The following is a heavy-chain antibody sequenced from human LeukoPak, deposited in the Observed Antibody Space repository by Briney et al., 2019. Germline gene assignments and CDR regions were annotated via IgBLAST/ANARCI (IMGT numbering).Heavy chain of an antibody. J-gene: IGHJ6*02. Sequence: SETLSLTCTVSGGSISSGGYYWSWIRQHPGKGLEWIGYIYYSGSTYYNPSLKSRVTISVDTSKNQFSLKLSSVTAADTAVYYCARHSGYSVNYGMDVWGQGTTVTVSS. D-gene: IGHD4-11*01. CDR3: ARHSGYSVNYGMDV. CDR1: GGSISSGGYY. V-gene: IGHV4-31*03. CDR2: IYYSGST.